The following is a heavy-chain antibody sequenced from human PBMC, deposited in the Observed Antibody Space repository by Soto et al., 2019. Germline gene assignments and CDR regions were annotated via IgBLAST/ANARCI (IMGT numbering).Heavy chain of an antibody. J-gene: IGHJ4*02. CDR1: GGTFSSYA. CDR2: INPIFGTA. V-gene: IGHV1-69*01. Sequence: QVQLVQSGAEVKKPGSSVKVSCKASGGTFSSYAISWVRQAPGQGLEWMGGINPIFGTANYAQKFQGGVTITADESTSTAYMELSSLRSEDTAVYYCALGGRDGYAYRGGFDYWGQGTLVTVSS. D-gene: IGHD5-12*01. CDR3: ALGGRDGYAYRGGFDY.